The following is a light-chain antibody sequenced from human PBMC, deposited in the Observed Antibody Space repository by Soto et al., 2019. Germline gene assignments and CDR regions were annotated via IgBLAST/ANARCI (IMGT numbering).Light chain of an antibody. CDR2: GAS. CDR3: QHYNAYSAT. CDR1: QNVRTNY. Sequence: EIMLTQSPGTLSLSPGGRVTLSCRSSQNVRTNYLAWYQQKPGQAPRLLIYGASTRASGIPERFSGSGSGTEFTLTISGLQPDDFATYYCQHYNAYSATFGQGTKVDIK. J-gene: IGKJ1*01. V-gene: IGKV3-20*01.